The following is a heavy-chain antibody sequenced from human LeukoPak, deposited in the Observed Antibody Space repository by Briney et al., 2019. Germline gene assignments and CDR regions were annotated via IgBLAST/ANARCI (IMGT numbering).Heavy chain of an antibody. V-gene: IGHV1-69*13. CDR2: IIPIFGTA. Sequence: GASVKVSCKASGGTFSSYAISWVRQAPGQGLEWMGGIIPIFGTANYAQKFQGRVTITADESTSTAYMELSSLRSEDTAVYYCVLGVTATFFDYWGQGTLVTVSS. D-gene: IGHD2-21*02. CDR1: GGTFSSYA. J-gene: IGHJ4*02. CDR3: VLGVTATFFDY.